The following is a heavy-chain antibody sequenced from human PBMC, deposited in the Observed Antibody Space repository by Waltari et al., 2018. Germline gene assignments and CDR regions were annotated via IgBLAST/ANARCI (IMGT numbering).Heavy chain of an antibody. CDR1: GGSISSHY. D-gene: IGHD3-22*01. CDR3: ARDRDYHDSSGPHY. Sequence: QVQLQESGPGLVKPSETLSLTCTVSGGSISSHYWSWIRQPPGKGLEWIGYIYYSGSTNYNPSLKSRVTISVDTSKNQFSLKLSSVTAADTAVYYCARDRDYHDSSGPHYWGQGTLVTVSS. J-gene: IGHJ4*02. V-gene: IGHV4-59*11. CDR2: IYYSGST.